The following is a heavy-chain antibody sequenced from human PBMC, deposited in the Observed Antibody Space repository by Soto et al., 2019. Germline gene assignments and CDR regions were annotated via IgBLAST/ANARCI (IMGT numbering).Heavy chain of an antibody. Sequence: GGSLRLSCAPSGFTLPGYSMNWVRQAPGKGLEWVSYISSSSDTIYYADSVKGRFTISRDNAKNLLYLQMKSLRAEDTAVYYCARSSTFYDYWGQGAPVTVSS. CDR1: GFTLPGYS. J-gene: IGHJ4*02. D-gene: IGHD6-6*01. CDR3: ARSSTFYDY. CDR2: ISSSSDTI. V-gene: IGHV3-48*01.